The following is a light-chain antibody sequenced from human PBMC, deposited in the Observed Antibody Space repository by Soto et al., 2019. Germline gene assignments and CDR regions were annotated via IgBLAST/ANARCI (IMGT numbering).Light chain of an antibody. CDR3: QQRSNWPPIT. Sequence: ESVLTQSPATLSLSPGERATVCCRASQSVSSYLAWYQQKPGQAPRLLIYDASNRATGIPARFSGSGSGTDFTLTISSLEPEDFAVYYCQQRSNWPPITFGQGTRLEI. CDR2: DAS. CDR1: QSVSSY. V-gene: IGKV3-11*01. J-gene: IGKJ5*01.